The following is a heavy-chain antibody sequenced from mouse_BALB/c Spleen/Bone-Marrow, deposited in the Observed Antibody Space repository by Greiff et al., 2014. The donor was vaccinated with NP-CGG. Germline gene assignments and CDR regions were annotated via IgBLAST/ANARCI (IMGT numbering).Heavy chain of an antibody. CDR1: GYSFTSYW. Sequence: VQLQQSGPQLVRPGASAKISCKASGYSFTSYWMHWVKQRPGQGLEWIGMIDPSDSETRLNQKFKDKATLTVDKSSSTAYMQLSSPTSEDSAVYYCARSRLRRTFYAMDYWGQGTSVTVSS. CDR2: IDPSDSET. J-gene: IGHJ4*01. CDR3: ARSRLRRTFYAMDY. D-gene: IGHD2-4*01. V-gene: IGHV1S127*01.